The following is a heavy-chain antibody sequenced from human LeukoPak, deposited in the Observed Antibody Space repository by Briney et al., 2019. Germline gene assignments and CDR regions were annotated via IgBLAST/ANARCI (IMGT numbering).Heavy chain of an antibody. CDR2: ISSSSSSYI. Sequence: GGSLRLSCAASGFTFSSYSMNWVRQAPGKGLEWVSSISSSSSSYIYYADSVKGRFTISRDDSKNTLYLQMNSLRGEDTAVYYCARVSAVGATREFDYWGQGTLVTVSS. J-gene: IGHJ4*02. CDR3: ARVSAVGATREFDY. D-gene: IGHD1-26*01. CDR1: GFTFSSYS. V-gene: IGHV3-21*01.